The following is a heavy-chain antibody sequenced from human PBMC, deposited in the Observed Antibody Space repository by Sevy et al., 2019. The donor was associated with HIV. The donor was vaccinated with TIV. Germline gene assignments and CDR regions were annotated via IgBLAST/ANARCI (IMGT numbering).Heavy chain of an antibody. CDR1: GYTFTSYG. D-gene: IGHD3-22*01. CDR2: ISAYNGNT. J-gene: IGHJ6*02. CDR3: ARDGWTYYYDSSGPTSYYYYGMDV. V-gene: IGHV1-18*01. Sequence: ASVKVSCKASGYTFTSYGISWVRQAPGQGLEWMGWISAYNGNTNYAQKLQGRVTMTTDTSTSTAYMELRSLGSDDTAVYYCARDGWTYYYDSSGPTSYYYYGMDVWGQGTTVTVSS.